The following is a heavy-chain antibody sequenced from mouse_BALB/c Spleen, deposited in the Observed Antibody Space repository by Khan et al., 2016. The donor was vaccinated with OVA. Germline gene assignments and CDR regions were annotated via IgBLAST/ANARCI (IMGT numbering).Heavy chain of an antibody. V-gene: IGHV1-84*02. CDR1: GYTFTDYY. Sequence: QVQLKQSGPELVKPGASVKISCKASGYTFTDYYIKWVKQKPGQGLEWIGWIYPGSANTKYNEKFKGKATLTVDTSSSTAYMQLSSLTSEDTAVYCCVGSAVVSTRDASDYWGQGTSVTVSS. J-gene: IGHJ4*01. D-gene: IGHD6-1*01. CDR2: IYPGSANT. CDR3: VGSAVVSTRDASDY.